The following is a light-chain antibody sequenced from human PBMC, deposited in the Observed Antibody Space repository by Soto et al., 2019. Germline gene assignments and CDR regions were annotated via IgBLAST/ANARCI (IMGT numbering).Light chain of an antibody. Sequence: EIVLTQSPATLSLSPGERATLSCRASQSVSSYLAWYQQKPGQAPRLLIYDASNRATGIPARFSGSGSATDFTLTISSLEPEDFAVYYCQQRSNWPPITFGPGTKVEIK. J-gene: IGKJ3*01. V-gene: IGKV3-11*01. CDR1: QSVSSY. CDR2: DAS. CDR3: QQRSNWPPIT.